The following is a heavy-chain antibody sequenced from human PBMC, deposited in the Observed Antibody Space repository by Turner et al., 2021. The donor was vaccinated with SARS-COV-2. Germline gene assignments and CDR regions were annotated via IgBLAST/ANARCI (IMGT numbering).Heavy chain of an antibody. CDR2: IYYSGST. V-gene: IGHV4-39*01. Sequence: QLQLQESGPGLVKPSETLSLTCTVSGGSISSSSYYWGWIRQPPGKGLEWIGSIYYSGSTYYSPSLKSRVTISVDTSKNQFSLKLSSVTAADTAVYYCATSTVAGTELNYYGMDVWGQGTTVTVSS. J-gene: IGHJ6*02. D-gene: IGHD6-13*01. CDR3: ATSTVAGTELNYYGMDV. CDR1: GGSISSSSYY.